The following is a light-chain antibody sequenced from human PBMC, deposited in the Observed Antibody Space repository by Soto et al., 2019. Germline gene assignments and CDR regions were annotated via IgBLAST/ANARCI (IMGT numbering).Light chain of an antibody. Sequence: EIVMTQSPATLSVSPGQRATLSCRPSQTIHSNLAWYQQRPGQAPRPLIYAESTRATGIQARFSGNGFGTEFPLTISSLQSEDFAVYFCQQYSDWPLTFGGGTQVEIK. CDR2: AES. V-gene: IGKV3D-15*01. CDR3: QQYSDWPLT. CDR1: QTIHSN. J-gene: IGKJ4*01.